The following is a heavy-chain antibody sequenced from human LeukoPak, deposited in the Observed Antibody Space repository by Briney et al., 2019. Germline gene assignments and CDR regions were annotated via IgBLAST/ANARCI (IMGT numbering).Heavy chain of an antibody. D-gene: IGHD2-2*03. J-gene: IGHJ4*02. CDR3: ARLDISTYYFDY. V-gene: IGHV4-59*08. CDR2: IYYSGST. CDR1: GGSISSYY. Sequence: SETLSLTCTVSGGSISSYYWSWIRQPPGKGLEWIGYIYYSGSTNYNPSLKSRATISVDTSKNQFSPKLSSVTAADTAVYYCARLDISTYYFDYWGQGTLVTVSS.